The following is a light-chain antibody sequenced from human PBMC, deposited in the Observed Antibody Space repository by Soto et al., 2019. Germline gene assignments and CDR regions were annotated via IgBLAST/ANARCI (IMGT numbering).Light chain of an antibody. CDR3: QQYGSSRT. CDR2: GAS. J-gene: IGKJ1*01. Sequence: DIVLTQSPATLSLSPGKRATLSCRASQSVSNNYLAWYQQKPGQAPRLLIYGASSRASGIPDRFSGSGSGTDFTLTISRLEPEDFAVYYCQQYGSSRTFGQGTKVDI. CDR1: QSVSNNY. V-gene: IGKV3-20*01.